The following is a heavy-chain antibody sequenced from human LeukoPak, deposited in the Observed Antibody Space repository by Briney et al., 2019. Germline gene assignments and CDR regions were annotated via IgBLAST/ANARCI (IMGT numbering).Heavy chain of an antibody. CDR2: ISGSGGST. CDR3: AKAWRYGDYGPFDY. CDR1: GFTFSSYA. D-gene: IGHD4-17*01. V-gene: IGHV3-23*01. Sequence: GGSLRLSCAASGFTFSSYAMSWVRPAPGKGLEWVSAISGSGGSTYYADSVKGRFTISRDNSKNTLYLQMNSLRAEDTAVYYCAKAWRYGDYGPFDYWGQGTLVTVPS. J-gene: IGHJ4*02.